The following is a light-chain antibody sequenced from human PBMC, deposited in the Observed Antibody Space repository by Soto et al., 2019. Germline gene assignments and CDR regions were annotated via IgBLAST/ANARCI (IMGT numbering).Light chain of an antibody. Sequence: AIQMTQSPSSLSASVGDRVTITCRASQGIRNDLGWYQQRPGKAPKLLIYGASTLQSGVPSRFSGSASGTDFTLTISSLQPEDFATYYCLQDYDYPWTFGQGTKVEVK. J-gene: IGKJ1*01. CDR2: GAS. CDR1: QGIRND. V-gene: IGKV1-6*01. CDR3: LQDYDYPWT.